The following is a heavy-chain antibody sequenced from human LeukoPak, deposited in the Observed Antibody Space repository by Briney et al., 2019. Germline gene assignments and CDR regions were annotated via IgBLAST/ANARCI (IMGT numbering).Heavy chain of an antibody. CDR2: IYSGGST. V-gene: IGHV3-53*01. CDR1: GFTVSSNY. D-gene: IGHD4-23*01. Sequence: GSLRLSCAASGFTVSSNYMSWVRQAPGKGLEWVSVIYSGGSTYYADSVKGRFTISRDNSKNTLYLQMNSLRAEDTAVYYCARDLWAVVTPNWYFDLWGRGTLVTVSS. J-gene: IGHJ2*01. CDR3: ARDLWAVVTPNWYFDL.